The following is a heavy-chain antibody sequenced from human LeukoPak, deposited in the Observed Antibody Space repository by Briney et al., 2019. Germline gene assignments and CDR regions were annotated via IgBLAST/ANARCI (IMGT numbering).Heavy chain of an antibody. V-gene: IGHV3-74*01. CDR1: GFTLSNHW. CDR2: ISGDEIWT. CDR3: AKWAVDTAMVTVDY. D-gene: IGHD5-18*01. J-gene: IGHJ4*02. Sequence: GGSLRLSCAASGFTLSNHWMHWVRQAPGKGLVWVSRISGDEIWTSYADSVKGRFIISRDNAKDTLYLQMNSLRAEDTAVYYCAKWAVDTAMVTVDYWGQGTLVTVSS.